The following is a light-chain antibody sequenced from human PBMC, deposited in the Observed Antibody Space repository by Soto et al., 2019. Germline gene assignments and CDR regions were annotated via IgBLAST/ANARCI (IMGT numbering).Light chain of an antibody. Sequence: DIKMTQSPSSVSAYVGDRVTITCRASQGISSWLAWYQQKPGKAPRIMIYAASSLQSGVPPRFSDSGSWTDFTLTISSLQPEEFAIYYCQQTNSFPLTVGGGTKVEVK. CDR1: QGISSW. V-gene: IGKV1-12*01. CDR3: QQTNSFPLT. CDR2: AAS. J-gene: IGKJ4*01.